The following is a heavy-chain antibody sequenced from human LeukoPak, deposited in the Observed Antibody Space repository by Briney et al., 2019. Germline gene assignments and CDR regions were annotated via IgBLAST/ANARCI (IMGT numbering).Heavy chain of an antibody. CDR2: IIPIFGTA. CDR1: GGTFSSYA. Sequence: SVKVSCTASGGTFSSYAISWVRQAPGQGLEWMGGIIPIFGTAKYAHKFQGRVTITTDKSTSTAYMELSSLRSEDTAVYYCASAPWGYSSSSVWFDPWGQGTLVTVSS. CDR3: ASAPWGYSSSSVWFDP. V-gene: IGHV1-69*05. D-gene: IGHD6-6*01. J-gene: IGHJ5*02.